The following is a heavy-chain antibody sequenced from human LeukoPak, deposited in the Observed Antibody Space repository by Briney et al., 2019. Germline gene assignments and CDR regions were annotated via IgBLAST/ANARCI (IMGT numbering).Heavy chain of an antibody. CDR2: INHSGST. Sequence: SETLSLTCAVYGGSFSGYYWSWIRQPPGKGLEWIGAINHSGSTNYNPSLKSRVTISVDTSKNQFSLKLSSVTAADTAMYYCARGLSAIVHWGQGTLVTVSS. D-gene: IGHD2-21*02. CDR1: GGSFSGYY. V-gene: IGHV4-34*01. CDR3: ARGLSAIVH. J-gene: IGHJ4*02.